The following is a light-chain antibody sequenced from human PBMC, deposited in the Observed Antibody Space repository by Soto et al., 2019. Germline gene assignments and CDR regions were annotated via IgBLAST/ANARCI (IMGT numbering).Light chain of an antibody. Sequence: DIVLTQSPGTLSLSPGEIAALSCRPRQSVSSYLAWYKQKTGQAPRLLIYAESTRATGIPERFSGSGSGKDLTLTISRLEPEDFAVYHCHQYGSAPRRFGQGTKVDIK. CDR1: QSVSSY. J-gene: IGKJ1*01. CDR3: HQYGSAPRR. CDR2: AES. V-gene: IGKV3-20*01.